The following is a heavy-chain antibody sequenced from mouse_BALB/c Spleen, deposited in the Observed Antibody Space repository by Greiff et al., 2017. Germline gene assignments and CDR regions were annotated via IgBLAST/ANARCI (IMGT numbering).Heavy chain of an antibody. CDR3: TNSLLRLPHFDY. D-gene: IGHD1-2*01. V-gene: IGHV5-6-4*01. Sequence: EVMLVESGGGLVKPGGSLKLSCAASGFTFCSYTMSWVRQTPEKRLEWVATISSGGSYTYYPDSVKGRFTISRDNAKNTLYLQMSSLKSEDTAMYYCTNSLLRLPHFDYWGQGTTLTVSS. CDR1: GFTFCSYT. CDR2: ISSGGSYT. J-gene: IGHJ2*01.